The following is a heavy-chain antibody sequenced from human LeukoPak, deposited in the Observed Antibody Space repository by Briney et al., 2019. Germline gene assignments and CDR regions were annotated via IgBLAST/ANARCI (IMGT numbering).Heavy chain of an antibody. CDR1: GITFSSHG. D-gene: IGHD3-3*01. CDR3: ARMSASYLDY. J-gene: IGHJ4*02. Sequence: GGSLRLSCAASGITFSSHGMHWVRQAPGKGLEWVAVIWYDGSIKYYAESVKGRFTISRDNSKNTLYLQMNNLRAEDTAVYYCARMSASYLDYWGQGTLVTVSS. V-gene: IGHV3-33*01. CDR2: IWYDGSIK.